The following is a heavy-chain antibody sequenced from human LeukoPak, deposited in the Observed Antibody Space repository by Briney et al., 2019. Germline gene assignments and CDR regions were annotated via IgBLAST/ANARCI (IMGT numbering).Heavy chain of an antibody. Sequence: SVKVSCKASGDTFSSSAISWVRQAPGHGLEWMGGIIPRLATTNYAQNFQGRVTITADESTSTTYVELSSLRSEDTAVYYCARAGYCVTGSCPPGDYWGQGTLVTVSS. J-gene: IGHJ4*01. CDR2: IIPRLATT. D-gene: IGHD2-15*01. CDR3: ARAGYCVTGSCPPGDY. CDR1: GDTFSSSA. V-gene: IGHV1-69*13.